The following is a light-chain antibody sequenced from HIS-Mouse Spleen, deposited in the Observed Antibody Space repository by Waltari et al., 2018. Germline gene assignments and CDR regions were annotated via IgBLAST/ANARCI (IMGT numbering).Light chain of an antibody. J-gene: IGLJ3*02. V-gene: IGLV2-23*01. Sequence: QSALTQPASVSGSPGQSITISCTGTSSDVGSYNLVSWYQQHPGKAPKLMIYEGSKRPSGVATRLSGSKAGNTASRKISGLQAEDEADYYCCSYAGSSTWVFGGGTKLTVL. CDR2: EGS. CDR1: SSDVGSYNL. CDR3: CSYAGSSTWV.